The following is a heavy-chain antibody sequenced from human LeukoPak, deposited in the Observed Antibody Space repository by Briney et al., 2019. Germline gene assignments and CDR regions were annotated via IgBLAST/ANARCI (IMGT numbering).Heavy chain of an antibody. Sequence: GGSLRLSCAASGLTFSSYSMNWVRQAPGKGLEWVSSISSSSSYIYYADSVKGRFTISRDNAKNSLYPQMNSLRAEDTAVYYCARGGMVTIFGVADYWGQGTLVTVSS. CDR1: GLTFSSYS. J-gene: IGHJ4*02. V-gene: IGHV3-21*01. CDR2: ISSSSSYI. CDR3: ARGGMVTIFGVADY. D-gene: IGHD3-3*01.